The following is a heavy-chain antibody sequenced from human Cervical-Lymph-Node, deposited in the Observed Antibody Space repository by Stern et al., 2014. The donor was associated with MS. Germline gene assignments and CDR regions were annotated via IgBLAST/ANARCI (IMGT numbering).Heavy chain of an antibody. Sequence: EMQLVESGGGLVQPGGSLRLSCAASGFTFSSYWMSWVRQAPGKGLEWGANIKQDGSEKYYVDSVKGRFTISRDNAKNSLYLQMNSLRAEDTAVYYCARGAGGSYHYFYYFDYWGQGTLVTVSS. V-gene: IGHV3-7*01. J-gene: IGHJ4*02. D-gene: IGHD1-26*01. CDR3: ARGAGGSYHYFYYFDY. CDR2: IKQDGSEK. CDR1: GFTFSSYW.